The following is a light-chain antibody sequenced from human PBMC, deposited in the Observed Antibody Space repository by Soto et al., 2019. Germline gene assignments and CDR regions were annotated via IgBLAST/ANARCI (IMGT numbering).Light chain of an antibody. CDR3: VAWDDGLSAFV. CDR2: DNN. J-gene: IGLJ2*01. Sequence: QSVLTQPPSLSAAPGQTVTISCSGSRSNIGNNPVSWYQQLPMTAPKLLIYDNNARPSGIPDRFSGSKSDTSATLGITGLQTGDEAHYYCVAWDDGLSAFVFGGGTKLTVL. CDR1: RSNIGNNP. V-gene: IGLV1-51*01.